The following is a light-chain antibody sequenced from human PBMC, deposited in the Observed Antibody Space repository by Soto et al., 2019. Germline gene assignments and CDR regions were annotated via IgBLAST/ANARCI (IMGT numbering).Light chain of an antibody. CDR3: QQYGSSPYT. V-gene: IGKV3-20*01. J-gene: IGKJ2*01. CDR2: GAS. Sequence: EIVLTQSPGTLSLSPGERATLSCRASQSVRSSDLAWYHQKPGQAPRLLIYGASSRATGIPDRFSGSGSGTDFTLTISRLEAEEFAVYYCQQYGSSPYTFGQGTKLEIK. CDR1: QSVRSSD.